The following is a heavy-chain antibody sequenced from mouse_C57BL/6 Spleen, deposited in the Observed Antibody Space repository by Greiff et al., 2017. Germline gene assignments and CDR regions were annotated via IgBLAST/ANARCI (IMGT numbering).Heavy chain of an antibody. V-gene: IGHV1-52*01. J-gene: IGHJ2*01. Sequence: VQLQQPGAELVRPGSSVKLSCKASGYTFTSYWMHWVKQRPIQGLEWIGNIDPSHSETHYNQKFKDKATLTVDKSSSTALMQLSSLTSEDSAVYYCARHYGSSPYFDYWGQGTTLTVSS. CDR3: ARHYGSSPYFDY. D-gene: IGHD1-1*01. CDR1: GYTFTSYW. CDR2: IDPSHSET.